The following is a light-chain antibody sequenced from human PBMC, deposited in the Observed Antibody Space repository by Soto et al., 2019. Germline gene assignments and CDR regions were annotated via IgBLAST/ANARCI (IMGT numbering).Light chain of an antibody. J-gene: IGLJ1*01. CDR3: SSYTSSSLCV. CDR1: SSDVGGYNY. V-gene: IGLV2-14*01. CDR2: DVS. Sequence: QSALPQPASVYGSPGQSITISCTGTSSDVGGYNYVSWYQQHPGKAPKLMIYDVSNRPSGVSNRFSGSKSGNTASLTISGLQAEDEADYYCSSYTSSSLCVFGTGTKVTVL.